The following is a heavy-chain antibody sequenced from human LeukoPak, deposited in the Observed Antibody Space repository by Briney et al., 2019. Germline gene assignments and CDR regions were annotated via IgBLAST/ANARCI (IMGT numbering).Heavy chain of an antibody. Sequence: GASVKVSCKASGYTFTGYYMHWVRQAPGHGLEWMGWINPNSGGTNYAQKFQGRVTMTRDTSISTAYMELSRLRSDDTAVYYCARETGVVAVAGTILNWFDPWGQGTLVTVSS. J-gene: IGHJ5*02. CDR3: ARETGVVAVAGTILNWFDP. CDR2: INPNSGGT. D-gene: IGHD6-19*01. V-gene: IGHV1-2*02. CDR1: GYTFTGYY.